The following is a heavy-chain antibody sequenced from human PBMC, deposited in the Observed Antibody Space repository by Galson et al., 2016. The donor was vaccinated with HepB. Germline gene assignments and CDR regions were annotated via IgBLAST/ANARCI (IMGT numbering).Heavy chain of an antibody. Sequence: SETLSLTCAVSGVSISSSDWWSWVRQPPGQGLEWIGPIFHSGRVNYTPSLASRVTISIDTSNNHFSLRLTSVTAADTALYYCARQYWGGPSDYWGQGTLVTVSS. CDR3: ARQYWGGPSDY. CDR1: GVSISSSDW. D-gene: IGHD2/OR15-2a*01. CDR2: IFHSGRV. J-gene: IGHJ4*02. V-gene: IGHV4-4*02.